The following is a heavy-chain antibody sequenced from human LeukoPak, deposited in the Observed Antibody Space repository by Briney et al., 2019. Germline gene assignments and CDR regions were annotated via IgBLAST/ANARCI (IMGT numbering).Heavy chain of an antibody. J-gene: IGHJ5*02. D-gene: IGHD3-3*01. V-gene: IGHV3-30-3*01. CDR1: GFTFSSYA. CDR3: ARDLGVYDFWSGGNWFDP. CDR2: ISYDGSNK. Sequence: PGRSLRLSCAASGFTFSSYAMHWVRQAPGNGLEWVAVISYDGSNKYYADSVKGRFTISRDNSKNTLYLQMNSLRAEDTAVYYCARDLGVYDFWSGGNWFDPWGQGTLVTVSS.